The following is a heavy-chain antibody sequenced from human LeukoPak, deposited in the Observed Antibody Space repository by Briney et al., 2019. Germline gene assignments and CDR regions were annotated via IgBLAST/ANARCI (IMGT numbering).Heavy chain of an antibody. CDR1: GFTVSSNY. Sequence: GGSLRLSCAASGFTVSSNYMSWVRQAPGKGLEWVSVIYSGGSTYYADSVKGRFTISRDNSKNTLYLQMNSLRAEDTAVYYCAALSGYATSGYFGYWGQGTLVTVSS. V-gene: IGHV3-53*01. CDR3: AALSGYATSGYFGY. D-gene: IGHD5-12*01. CDR2: IYSGGST. J-gene: IGHJ4*02.